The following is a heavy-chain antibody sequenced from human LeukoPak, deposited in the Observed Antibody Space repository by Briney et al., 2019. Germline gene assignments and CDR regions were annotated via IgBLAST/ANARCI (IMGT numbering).Heavy chain of an antibody. CDR2: ISGSGGST. CDR1: GFTFSSYA. CDR3: ARFRTWGDKAFDY. D-gene: IGHD2-21*02. V-gene: IGHV3-23*01. Sequence: GGSLRLSCAASGFTFSSYAMSWVRQTPGKGLEWVSAISGSGGSTYYADSVKGRFTISRDNSKNTLFLQMNSLRAEDTAVYYCARFRTWGDKAFDYWGQGTLVTVSS. J-gene: IGHJ4*02.